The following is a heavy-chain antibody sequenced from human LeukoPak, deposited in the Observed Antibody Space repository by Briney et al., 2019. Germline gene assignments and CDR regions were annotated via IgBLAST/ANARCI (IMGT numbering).Heavy chain of an antibody. Sequence: PGGSLRLSCAASGFTFSSYAMSWVRQAPGKGLEWVSAITGGGGSTYYADSVKGRFTISRDNSKNTLYLQMNSLRAEDTAVYYSASSLGYCSGGSCPPSYWGQGSLVTVSP. V-gene: IGHV3-23*01. J-gene: IGHJ4*02. CDR2: ITGGGGST. CDR1: GFTFSSYA. CDR3: ASSLGYCSGGSCPPSY. D-gene: IGHD2-15*01.